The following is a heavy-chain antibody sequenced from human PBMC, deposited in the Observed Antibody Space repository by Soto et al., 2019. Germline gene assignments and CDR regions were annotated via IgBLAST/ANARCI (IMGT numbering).Heavy chain of an antibody. Sequence: SETLSLTCTVSGGSISSYYWSWIRQPPGKGLEWIGYIYYSGSTNYNPSLKSRVTISVDTSKNQFSLKLSSVTAADTAVYYCARDQGGLDYWGQGTLVTVSS. J-gene: IGHJ4*02. CDR3: ARDQGGLDY. D-gene: IGHD2-15*01. CDR1: GGSISSYY. CDR2: IYYSGST. V-gene: IGHV4-59*01.